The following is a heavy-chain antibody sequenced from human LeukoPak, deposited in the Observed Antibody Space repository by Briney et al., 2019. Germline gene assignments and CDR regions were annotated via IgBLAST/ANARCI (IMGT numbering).Heavy chain of an antibody. CDR1: GGSFSGYY. V-gene: IGHV4-34*01. CDR2: INHSGST. CDR3: AKSNGYGLIDI. J-gene: IGHJ3*02. Sequence: SQTLSLTCAVYGGSFSGYYWSWIRQPPGKGLEWIGEINHSGSTNYNPSLKSRVTISVDTSRNQFSLKLNSVTAADTAVYYCAKSNGYGLIDIWGQGTMVTVSS. D-gene: IGHD3-22*01.